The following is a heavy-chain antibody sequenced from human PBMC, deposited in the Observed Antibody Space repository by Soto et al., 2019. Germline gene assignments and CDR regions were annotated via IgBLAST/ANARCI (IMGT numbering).Heavy chain of an antibody. CDR1: GYSFTGYF. Sequence: APVKVSCKASGYSFTGYFTQWVRQAPGQGLEWMGWINLNSGGTNYAQKFPGRVTMTRDTSISTAYMELSRLRSHDTAVYYCARGGDTAMVYHGMDVWGQGTTVTVSS. CDR2: INLNSGGT. V-gene: IGHV1-2*02. J-gene: IGHJ6*02. D-gene: IGHD5-18*01. CDR3: ARGGDTAMVYHGMDV.